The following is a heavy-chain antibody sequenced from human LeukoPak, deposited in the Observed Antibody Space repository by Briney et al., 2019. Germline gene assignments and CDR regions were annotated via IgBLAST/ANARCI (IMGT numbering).Heavy chain of an antibody. J-gene: IGHJ4*02. Sequence: ASVKVSCKASGGTFSSYAISWVRQAPGQGLEWMGGIIPIFGTANYAQKFQGRVTFTADESTRTAYMELSSLRSEDTAVYYCARAKAGYSNCWSYWGQGTLVTVSS. CDR1: GGTFSSYA. CDR3: ARAKAGYSNCWSY. V-gene: IGHV1-69*13. D-gene: IGHD6-19*01. CDR2: IIPIFGTA.